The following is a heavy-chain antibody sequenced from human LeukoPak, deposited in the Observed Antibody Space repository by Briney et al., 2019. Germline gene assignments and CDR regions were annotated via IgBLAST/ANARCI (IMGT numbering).Heavy chain of an antibody. Sequence: ALVKVSCKASGGTFSSYAISWVRQAPGQGLEWMGGIIPIFGTANYAQKFQGRVTITADESTSTAYMELSSLRSEDTAVYYCARDQHPHYYDSSGYYFSPWGQGTLVTVSS. V-gene: IGHV1-69*13. D-gene: IGHD3-22*01. J-gene: IGHJ5*02. CDR2: IIPIFGTA. CDR1: GGTFSSYA. CDR3: ARDQHPHYYDSSGYYFSP.